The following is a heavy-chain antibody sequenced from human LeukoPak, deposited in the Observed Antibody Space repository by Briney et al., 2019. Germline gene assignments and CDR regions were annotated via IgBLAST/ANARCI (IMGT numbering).Heavy chain of an antibody. CDR3: ARVFYDFWSGYEYDAFDI. J-gene: IGHJ3*02. V-gene: IGHV1-2*02. D-gene: IGHD3-3*01. CDR1: GYTFTGYY. CDR2: INPNSGGT. Sequence: ASVKVSCKASGYTFTGYYMHWVRQAPGQGLEWMGWINPNSGGTNYAQKFQGRVTMTRDTSISTAYMELSRLRSDDTAVYYCARVFYDFWSGYEYDAFDIWGQGTMVTVSS.